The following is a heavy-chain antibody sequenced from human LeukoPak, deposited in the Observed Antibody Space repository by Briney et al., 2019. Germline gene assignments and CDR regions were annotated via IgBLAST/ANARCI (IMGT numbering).Heavy chain of an antibody. V-gene: IGHV1-8*01. CDR2: MNPNSGNT. Sequence: GASAKVSCKASGYTFTSYDINWVRQATGQGLEWMGWMNPNSGNTGYAQKFQGRVTMTRNTSISTAYMELSSLRSEDTAVYYCARGWEAVAGTDYWGQGTLVTVSS. CDR3: ARGWEAVAGTDY. J-gene: IGHJ4*02. D-gene: IGHD6-19*01. CDR1: GYTFTSYD.